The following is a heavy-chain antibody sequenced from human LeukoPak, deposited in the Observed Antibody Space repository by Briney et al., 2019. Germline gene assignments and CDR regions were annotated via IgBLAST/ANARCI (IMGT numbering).Heavy chain of an antibody. CDR2: FSIDGSNE. Sequence: WGAPGISFAAPGFTLSSYAFYWGRPGPRKGLGGGGGFSIDGSNEYYADSVKGRFTISRDNSKNTLYLQMNSLRAEDTAVYYCARDPVYTYYYDSSGPDDAFDIWGQGTMVTVSS. J-gene: IGHJ3*02. V-gene: IGHV3-30-3*01. CDR3: ARDPVYTYYYDSSGPDDAFDI. D-gene: IGHD3-22*01. CDR1: GFTLSSYA.